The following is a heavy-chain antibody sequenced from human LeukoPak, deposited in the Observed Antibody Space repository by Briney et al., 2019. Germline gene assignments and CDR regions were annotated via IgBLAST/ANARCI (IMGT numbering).Heavy chain of an antibody. Sequence: PSETLSLTCTVSVGSISRYYWSWIRQPPGKGLEWIGYIYYSGSTNYNPSLKSRVTISVDTSKNQFSLKLSSVTAADTAVYYCARVDYDGSGYNFDYWGQGTLVTVSS. D-gene: IGHD3-22*01. CDR2: IYYSGST. CDR1: VGSISRYY. CDR3: ARVDYDGSGYNFDY. J-gene: IGHJ4*02. V-gene: IGHV4-59*01.